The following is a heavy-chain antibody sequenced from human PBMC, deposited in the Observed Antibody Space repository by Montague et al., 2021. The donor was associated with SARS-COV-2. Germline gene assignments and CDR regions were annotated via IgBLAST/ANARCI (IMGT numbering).Heavy chain of an antibody. J-gene: IGHJ4*02. V-gene: IGHV3-30-3*01. D-gene: IGHD2/OR15-2a*01. CDR2: ISSDGSYK. Sequence: SLRLSCAASGFTFTSYSMTWVRQAPGKGLEALSVISSDGSYKYYADSVKGRFTISRDNSRNTLYLQMNSLRPEDTAVYYCARDLLRHKGGFDSWGQGTLVTVSS. CDR1: GFTFTSYS. CDR3: ARDLLRHKGGFDS.